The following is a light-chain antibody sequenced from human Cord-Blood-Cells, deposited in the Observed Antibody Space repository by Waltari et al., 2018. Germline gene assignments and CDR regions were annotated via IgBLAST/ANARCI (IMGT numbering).Light chain of an antibody. Sequence: EIVMTQSPATLSVSPGERATLSCQASQSVRSNLAWYQQKPGQAPRLLIYGASTRATGIPARFSGSGSGTEFTLTISSLQSEDFAVYYCQQYNNWTFTFGPGTKVDIK. V-gene: IGKV3-15*01. J-gene: IGKJ3*01. CDR2: GAS. CDR3: QQYNNWTFT. CDR1: QSVRSN.